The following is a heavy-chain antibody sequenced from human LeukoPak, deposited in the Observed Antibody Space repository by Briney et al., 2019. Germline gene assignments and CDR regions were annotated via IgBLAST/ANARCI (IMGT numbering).Heavy chain of an antibody. CDR3: AKESGKFDY. CDR2: ISADGGST. Sequence: PGGSLRLSCVASGLXFDDSAMHWVRQAPGKGLEWVSLISADGGSTFSADSVKGRFSISRDNSKNSLYLQMNSLRSEDTAMYYCAKESGKFDYWGQGTLVAVSS. CDR1: GLXFDDSA. V-gene: IGHV3-43*02. J-gene: IGHJ4*02.